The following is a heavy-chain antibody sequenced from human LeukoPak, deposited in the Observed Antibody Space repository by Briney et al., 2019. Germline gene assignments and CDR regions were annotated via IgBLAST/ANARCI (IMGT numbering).Heavy chain of an antibody. CDR2: IIPIFGTA. V-gene: IGHV1-69*13. J-gene: IGHJ4*02. D-gene: IGHD4-23*01. CDR1: GGTFSSYA. Sequence: ASVKVSCKASGGTFSSYAISWVRQAPGQGLEWMGGIIPIFGTANYAQKFQGRVTITADESTSTAYMELGSLRSEDTAVYYCARKGYGGNPAGDYWGQGTLVTVSS. CDR3: ARKGYGGNPAGDY.